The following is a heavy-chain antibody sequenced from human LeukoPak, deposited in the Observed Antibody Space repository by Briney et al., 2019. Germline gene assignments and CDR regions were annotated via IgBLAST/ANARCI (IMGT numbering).Heavy chain of an antibody. Sequence: VKPSETLSLTCTVSGGSISSGSYYWGWIRQPPGKGLEWIGSIYYSGSTYYNPSLKSRVTISVDTSKNQFSLKLSSVTAADTAVYYCASRGSPGYCSSTSCYVGDWFDPWGQGTLVTVSS. CDR2: IYYSGST. CDR1: GGSISSGSYY. J-gene: IGHJ5*02. D-gene: IGHD2-2*01. CDR3: ASRGSPGYCSSTSCYVGDWFDP. V-gene: IGHV4-39*01.